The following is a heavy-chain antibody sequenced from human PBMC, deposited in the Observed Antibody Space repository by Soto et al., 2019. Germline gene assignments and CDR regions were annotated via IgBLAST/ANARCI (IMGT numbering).Heavy chain of an antibody. D-gene: IGHD3-3*01. CDR1: GFTFSSYS. Sequence: VGSLRLSCAASGFTFSSYSMHWVRQAPGKGLEWVSSISSSSSYIYYADSVKGRFTISRDNAKNSLYLQMNSLRAEDTAVYYCARREYDFWSGYYPAGAFDIWGQGTMVTVSS. V-gene: IGHV3-21*01. CDR2: ISSSSSYI. CDR3: ARREYDFWSGYYPAGAFDI. J-gene: IGHJ3*02.